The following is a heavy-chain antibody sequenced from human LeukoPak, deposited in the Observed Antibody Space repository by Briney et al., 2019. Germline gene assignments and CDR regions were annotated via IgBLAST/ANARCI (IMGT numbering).Heavy chain of an antibody. CDR1: GGSFSGYY. D-gene: IGHD4-17*01. J-gene: IGHJ4*02. CDR2: INHSGST. V-gene: IGHV4-34*01. Sequence: SETLSLTCAVYGGSFSGYYWSWIPQPPGKGLEWIREINHSGSTNYNPSLKSRVTISVDTSKNQFSLKLSSVTAADTAVYYCARDKRTTQISIFDYWGQGTLVTVSS. CDR3: ARDKRTTQISIFDY.